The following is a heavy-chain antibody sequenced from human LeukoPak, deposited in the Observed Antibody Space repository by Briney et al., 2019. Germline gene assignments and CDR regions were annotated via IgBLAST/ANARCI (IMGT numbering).Heavy chain of an antibody. J-gene: IGHJ4*02. Sequence: GASLQISCKGSGYSFTTYWIGWVRRLPGKDREWMGSMSPADSDTRYSPSSQGRVTMSADKSVSTAYLQWSSLKAADTAIYYCARRVIRGGHFLDYWGQGTQVIVSS. V-gene: IGHV5-51*01. CDR2: MSPADSDT. D-gene: IGHD2-21*01. CDR1: GYSFTTYW. CDR3: ARRVIRGGHFLDY.